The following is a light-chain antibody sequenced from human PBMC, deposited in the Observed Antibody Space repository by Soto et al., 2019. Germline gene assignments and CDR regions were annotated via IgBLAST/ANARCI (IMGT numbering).Light chain of an antibody. CDR3: QQTFNLPST. CDR2: AAS. Sequence: DIQMTQSPSSLSASIGDRVTITCRASQSISNYLNWYQQKPGDAPKILIYAASTLQSEVPSRFSGSGSGTDFTLTINSLHPEDFATYYCQQTFNLPSTFGQGTKLEI. CDR1: QSISNY. J-gene: IGKJ2*02. V-gene: IGKV1-39*01.